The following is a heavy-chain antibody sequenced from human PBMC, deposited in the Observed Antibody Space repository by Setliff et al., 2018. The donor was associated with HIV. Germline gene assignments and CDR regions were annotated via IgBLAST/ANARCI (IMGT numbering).Heavy chain of an antibody. CDR3: ARENEGGAFDI. V-gene: IGHV1-18*01. Sequence: ASVKVSCKASGYTFFNFGISWVRQAPGQGLEWMGWISAYNGNTNSAQRLQGRVTLTTDTSTSTAYMDLRSLRSGDTAVYFCARENEGGAFDIWGQGTMVTVSS. CDR2: ISAYNGNT. D-gene: IGHD1-1*01. J-gene: IGHJ3*02. CDR1: GYTFFNFG.